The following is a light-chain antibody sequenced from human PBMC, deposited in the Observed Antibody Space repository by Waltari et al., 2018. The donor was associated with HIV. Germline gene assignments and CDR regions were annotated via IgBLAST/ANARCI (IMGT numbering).Light chain of an antibody. Sequence: DIVMTQSPLSLLVTPGEPASISCRSSQRLLHSNGYNYVDRYLQKPAQSPQLLIYVGSKRACRVPDRFSGSGSGTDFTLKISRVEAEDVGVYYCMQVLQSPPAFGGGTKVEIK. V-gene: IGKV2-28*01. CDR2: VGS. CDR3: MQVLQSPPA. J-gene: IGKJ4*01. CDR1: QRLLHSNGYNY.